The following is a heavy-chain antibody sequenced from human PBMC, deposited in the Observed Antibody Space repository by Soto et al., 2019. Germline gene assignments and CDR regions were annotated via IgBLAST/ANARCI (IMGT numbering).Heavy chain of an antibody. CDR2: IIPFFGTT. CDR1: GGTFNSYA. CDR3: ARAHFRCSGNRCTAVYFDY. V-gene: IGHV1-69*01. Sequence: QVQLVQSGAEVKKPGSSVKVSCKASGGTFNSYAFSWVRQAPGQGLEWMGGIIPFFGTTNYPQKFQGRVTINADESTSTASMELRSLRSEDTAISSCARAHFRCSGNRCTAVYFDYWGQGTLVTVSS. J-gene: IGHJ4*02. D-gene: IGHD2-15*01.